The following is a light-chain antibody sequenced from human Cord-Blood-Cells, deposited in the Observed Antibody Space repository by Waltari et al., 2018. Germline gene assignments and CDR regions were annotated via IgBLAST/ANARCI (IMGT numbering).Light chain of an antibody. CDR3: AAWDDSLSARV. Sequence: QSALTQPASVSGSPGQSITISCTGTSSDVGGYNYVSWYQQHPGKAPKLMIYDVSKRPSGVSNRFSGSKSGNTASLTISGLQAEDEADYYCAAWDDSLSARVFGGGTKLTVL. CDR2: DVS. CDR1: SSDVGGYNY. J-gene: IGLJ3*02. V-gene: IGLV2-14*01.